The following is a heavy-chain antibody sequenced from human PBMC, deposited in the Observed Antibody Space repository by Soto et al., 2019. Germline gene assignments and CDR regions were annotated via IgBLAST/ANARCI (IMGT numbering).Heavy chain of an antibody. V-gene: IGHV3-7*03. CDR3: ANGDGAFDI. D-gene: IGHD4-17*01. CDR1: GFTFSSYW. CDR2: IKQDGSEK. J-gene: IGHJ3*02. Sequence: VKSGGGLVQPGGSLRLSCAASGFTFSSYWMTWVRQAPGQGLEWVANIKQDGSEKYYVDSVKGRFTISRDNAKNSLYLQMNSLRAEDTAVYYCANGDGAFDIWGQGTMVTVSS.